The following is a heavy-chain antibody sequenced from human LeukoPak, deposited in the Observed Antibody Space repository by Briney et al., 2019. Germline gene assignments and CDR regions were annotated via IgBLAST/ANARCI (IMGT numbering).Heavy chain of an antibody. Sequence: SETLSLTCSVSDYSISSGYFWGWIRQPPGKGLEWIGSIYHSGSTHYNPSLKSRVTISVDTSRNQFSLRLTSVTAADTAVYYCARVGSYTVPDWGQGTLVTVSS. CDR2: IYHSGST. CDR1: DYSISSGYF. J-gene: IGHJ4*02. D-gene: IGHD3-10*01. CDR3: ARVGSYTVPD. V-gene: IGHV4-38-2*02.